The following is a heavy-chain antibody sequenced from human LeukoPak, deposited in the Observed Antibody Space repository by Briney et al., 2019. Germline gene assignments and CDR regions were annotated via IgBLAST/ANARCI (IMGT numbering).Heavy chain of an antibody. D-gene: IGHD1-7*01. Sequence: GGSLRLSCAASGFTFSSHWMHWVRQAPGKGLVWVSRINSDGTSTNYADSVKGRFTISRDNAKNTLYLQMNSLRAEDTALYYCTRGDGTTGWHFDLWGRGTVVTVSS. CDR2: INSDGTST. V-gene: IGHV3-74*01. CDR3: TRGDGTTGWHFDL. J-gene: IGHJ2*01. CDR1: GFTFSSHW.